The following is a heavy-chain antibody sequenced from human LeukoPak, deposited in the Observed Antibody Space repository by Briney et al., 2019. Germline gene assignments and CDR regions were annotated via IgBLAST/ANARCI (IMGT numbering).Heavy chain of an antibody. V-gene: IGHV3-21*01. CDR3: ARIADYYDSSGYNSVDY. CDR1: GFTFNS. Sequence: GGSLRLSCAASGFTFNSMNWVRQAPGKGLEWVSSISGSNSYIYYADSMKGRFTISRDNAKNSLYLQMNSLRAEDTAVYYCARIADYYDSSGYNSVDYWGQGTLVTVSS. D-gene: IGHD3-22*01. CDR2: ISGSNSYI. J-gene: IGHJ4*02.